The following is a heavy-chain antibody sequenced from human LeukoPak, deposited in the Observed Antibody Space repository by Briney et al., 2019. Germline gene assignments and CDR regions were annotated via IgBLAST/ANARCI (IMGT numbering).Heavy chain of an antibody. J-gene: IGHJ4*02. CDR3: ASIRGTFGY. CDR1: GFTFSDHF. CDR2: SKNRAHSYIT. Sequence: GGSLRLSCAASGFTFSDHFLDWVRQAPGKGLEWIGRSKNRAHSYITKYAASVQGRFTISRDDSKNSLYLQMSSLKTDDTAMYYCASIRGTFGYWGQGALVTVSS. D-gene: IGHD1-26*01. V-gene: IGHV3-72*01.